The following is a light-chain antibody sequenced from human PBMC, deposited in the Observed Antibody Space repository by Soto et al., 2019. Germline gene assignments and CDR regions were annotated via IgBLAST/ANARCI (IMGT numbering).Light chain of an antibody. CDR3: QQYVDSPET. V-gene: IGKV3-20*01. CDR1: QSISSY. CDR2: DSS. Sequence: EIVLTQSPGTLSLSPGERATLSCRASQSISSYVAWYQQKPGQAPRVLIYDSSSRATGVPDRLSGSGSGRDFTLTISRLEPEDFAVYYCQQYVDSPETFGGGTKVEIK. J-gene: IGKJ4*01.